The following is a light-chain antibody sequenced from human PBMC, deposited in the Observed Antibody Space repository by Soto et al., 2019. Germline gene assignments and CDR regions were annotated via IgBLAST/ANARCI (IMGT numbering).Light chain of an antibody. Sequence: IRVSQSPATLSLSPGERATLSCKATQSVSSYLAWYQQKPGQAPRLLIYDASNRATGIPARFSGSGSGTDFTLTISRLEPEDFAGYYCKQYGISVCTFGQGTKVDIK. CDR2: DAS. V-gene: IGKV3-11*01. J-gene: IGKJ1*01. CDR3: KQYGISVCT. CDR1: QSVSSY.